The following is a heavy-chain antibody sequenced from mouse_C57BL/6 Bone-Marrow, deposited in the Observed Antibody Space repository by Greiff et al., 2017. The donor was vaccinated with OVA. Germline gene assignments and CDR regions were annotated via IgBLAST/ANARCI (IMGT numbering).Heavy chain of an antibody. CDR1: GFSFTSYW. Sequence: QVQLLQPGAELVKPGASVKLSCTASGFSFTSYWITWVMPIPGHGLEWIGDIYPGSGSTNYNEKFKSKATLTVDTSSSTAYMQLSSLTSEDSAVYYCARRPLRGSAMDYWGQGTSVTVSS. CDR3: ARRPLRGSAMDY. J-gene: IGHJ4*01. V-gene: IGHV1-55*01. CDR2: IYPGSGST.